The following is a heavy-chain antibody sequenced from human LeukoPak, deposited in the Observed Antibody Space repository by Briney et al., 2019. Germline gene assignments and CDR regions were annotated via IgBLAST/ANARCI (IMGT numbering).Heavy chain of an antibody. Sequence: GGSLRLSCAAPGFTFYDYVMSWVRHAPGKGLGWGSGINWNGGRTGYADSVKGRFTISRDNAKNSPYLQMNSLRAEDTALYYCARDQGYDGRGNYYPYHFDCWGQGTLVTVSS. CDR3: ARDQGYDGRGNYYPYHFDC. V-gene: IGHV3-20*04. J-gene: IGHJ4*02. D-gene: IGHD3-22*01. CDR2: INWNGGRT. CDR1: GFTFYDYV.